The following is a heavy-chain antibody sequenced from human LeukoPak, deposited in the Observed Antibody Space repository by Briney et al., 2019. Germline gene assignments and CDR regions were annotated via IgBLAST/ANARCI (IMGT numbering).Heavy chain of an antibody. D-gene: IGHD3-9*01. CDR2: IWYGGSNK. J-gene: IGHJ4*02. V-gene: IGHV3-33*01. Sequence: GRSLRLSCAASGFTFSSYGMHWVRQAPGKGLEWVAVIWYGGSNKYYADSVKGRFTISRDNSKNTLYLQMNSLRAEDTAVYYCAAQFNDILTGYYNRPFDYWGQGTLVTVSS. CDR3: AAQFNDILTGYYNRPFDY. CDR1: GFTFSSYG.